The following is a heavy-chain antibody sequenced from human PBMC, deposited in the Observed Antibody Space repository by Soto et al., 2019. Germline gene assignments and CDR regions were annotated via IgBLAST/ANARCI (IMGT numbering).Heavy chain of an antibody. D-gene: IGHD3-9*01. V-gene: IGHV3-23*01. CDR1: GFTFSSYA. J-gene: IGHJ4*02. CDR3: AKVGNFDILTGYFKRVEPFDY. Sequence: PGGSLRLSCAASGFTFSSYAMSWVRQAPGKGLEWVSAISGSGGSTYYADSVKGRFTISRDNSKNTLYLQMNSLRAEDTAVYYCAKVGNFDILTGYFKRVEPFDYWGQGTLVTVSS. CDR2: ISGSGGST.